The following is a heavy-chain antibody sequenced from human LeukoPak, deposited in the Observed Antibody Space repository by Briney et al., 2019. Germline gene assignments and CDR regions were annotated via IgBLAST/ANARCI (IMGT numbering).Heavy chain of an antibody. Sequence: ASVKVSCKASGYTFTSYGISWVRQAPGQGLEWMGWISGYNGNTNYAQKLQGRVTMTTDTSTSTAYMELRSLRSDDTAVYYCARVPTTVTTLGYWGQGTLVTVSS. CDR2: ISGYNGNT. CDR1: GYTFTSYG. V-gene: IGHV1-18*01. J-gene: IGHJ4*02. CDR3: ARVPTTVTTLGY. D-gene: IGHD4-17*01.